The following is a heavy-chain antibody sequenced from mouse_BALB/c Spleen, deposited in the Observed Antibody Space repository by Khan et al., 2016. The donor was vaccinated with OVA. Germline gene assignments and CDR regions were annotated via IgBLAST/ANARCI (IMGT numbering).Heavy chain of an antibody. CDR3: AKDPPYYGLDY. Sequence: QVQLQQSGPGLVAPSQSLSITCTVSGFSLTDYAVSWIRQPPGKGLEWLGAIWAGGSKYYNSVLKSRLSISKDNSKSQVFLKMNSLQTDDTAMYYCAKDPPYYGLDYWGQGTSVTVSS. J-gene: IGHJ4*01. CDR1: GFSLTDYA. V-gene: IGHV2-6-5*01. CDR2: IWAGGSK.